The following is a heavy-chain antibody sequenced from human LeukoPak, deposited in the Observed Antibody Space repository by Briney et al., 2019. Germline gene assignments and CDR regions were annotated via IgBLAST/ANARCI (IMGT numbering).Heavy chain of an antibody. CDR3: GYDSSGYCYAFDY. Sequence: GGSLRLSRAASGFTFSGSALHWVRQASGKGLEWVGFIRSKAYGGTTEYAASVKGRFTISRDDSKSIAYLQMNSLKTEDTAVYYCGYDSSGYCYAFDYWGQGTLVTVSS. CDR2: IRSKAYGGTT. CDR1: GFTFSGSA. J-gene: IGHJ4*02. D-gene: IGHD3-22*01. V-gene: IGHV3-49*04.